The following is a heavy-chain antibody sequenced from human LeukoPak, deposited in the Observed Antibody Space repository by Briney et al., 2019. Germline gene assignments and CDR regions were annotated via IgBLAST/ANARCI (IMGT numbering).Heavy chain of an antibody. CDR1: GGSFSGYY. CDR3: AKVQERWLQLSDLDY. J-gene: IGHJ4*02. D-gene: IGHD5-24*01. V-gene: IGHV4-34*01. Sequence: PSETLSLTCAVYGGSFSGYYWSWIRQPPGKGLEWIGEINHSGSTNYNPSLKSRVTISVDTSKNQFSLKLSSVTAADTAVYYCAKVQERWLQLSDLDYWGQGTLVTVSS. CDR2: INHSGST.